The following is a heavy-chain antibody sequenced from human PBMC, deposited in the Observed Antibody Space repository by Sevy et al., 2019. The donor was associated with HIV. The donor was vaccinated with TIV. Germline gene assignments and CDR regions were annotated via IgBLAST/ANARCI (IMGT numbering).Heavy chain of an antibody. CDR2: IYYSGST. CDR3: ARGQRLVTIFGVVIRRLFDP. D-gene: IGHD3-3*01. V-gene: IGHV4-61*01. J-gene: IGHJ5*02. CDR1: GGSVSSGSYY. Sequence: SETLSLTCTVSGGSVSSGSYYWSWIRQPPGKGLEWIGYIYYSGSTNYNPSLKSRVTISVDTSKNQFSLKLSSVTAADTAVYYCARGQRLVTIFGVVIRRLFDPWGQGTLVTVSS.